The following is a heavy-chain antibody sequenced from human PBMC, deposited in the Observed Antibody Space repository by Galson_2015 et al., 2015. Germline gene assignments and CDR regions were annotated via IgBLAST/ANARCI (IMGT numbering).Heavy chain of an antibody. CDR3: ARGNGSGVYYYYGMDV. D-gene: IGHD3-10*01. J-gene: IGHJ6*02. CDR2: ICYSGST. Sequence: ETLSLTCTVSGGSISSYYWSWIRQPPGKGLEWIGYICYSGSTNYNPSLKSRVTISVDTSKNQFSLKLSSVTAADTAVYYCARGNGSGVYYYYGMDVWGQGTTVTVSS. V-gene: IGHV4-59*01. CDR1: GGSISSYY.